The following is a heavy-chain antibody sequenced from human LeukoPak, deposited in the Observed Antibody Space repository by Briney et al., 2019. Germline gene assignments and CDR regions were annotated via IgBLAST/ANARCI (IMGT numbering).Heavy chain of an antibody. V-gene: IGHV1-69*01. CDR2: IIPIFGPA. Sequence: GASVKVSCKASGGTFSSYGISWVRQAPGQGLEWMGGIIPIFGPANNAQKFQDRVTITADEPTSTAYMELSSLRSEDTAVYYCARDDGGYYHDAFDIWGQGTMVTVSS. J-gene: IGHJ3*02. CDR3: ARDDGGYYHDAFDI. CDR1: GGTFSSYG. D-gene: IGHD3-22*01.